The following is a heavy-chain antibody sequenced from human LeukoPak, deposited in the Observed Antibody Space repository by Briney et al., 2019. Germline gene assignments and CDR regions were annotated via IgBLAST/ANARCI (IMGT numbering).Heavy chain of an antibody. CDR2: ISSSSSTV. CDR1: GFTFSSYS. CDR3: ASSPWYSSGWVDY. Sequence: GGSLRLSCAASGFTFSSYSMNWVRQAPGKGLEWVSYISSSSSTVYYADSVKGRFTISRDNAKNSLYLQMNSLRAEDTAVYYCASSPWYSSGWVDYWGQGTLVTVSS. J-gene: IGHJ4*02. D-gene: IGHD6-19*01. V-gene: IGHV3-48*01.